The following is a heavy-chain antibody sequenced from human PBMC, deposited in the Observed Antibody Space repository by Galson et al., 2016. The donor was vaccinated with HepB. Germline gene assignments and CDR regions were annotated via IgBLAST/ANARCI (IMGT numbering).Heavy chain of an antibody. J-gene: IGHJ4*02. D-gene: IGHD3-9*01. CDR1: GYKFSSSW. Sequence: QSGAEVKGPGESLKISCKASGYKFSSSWIGWVRQVPGKGLEWMGVIYPGDSDTRYSPSFQGQVTISADESLTTAYVQWSSLKASDTAIYYCARRDDSLTGYSVWGQGTLVTV. V-gene: IGHV5-51*01. CDR3: ARRDDSLTGYSV. CDR2: IYPGDSDT.